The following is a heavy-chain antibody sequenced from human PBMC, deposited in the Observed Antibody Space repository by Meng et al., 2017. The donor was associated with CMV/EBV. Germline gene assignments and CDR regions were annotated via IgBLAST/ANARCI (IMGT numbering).Heavy chain of an antibody. D-gene: IGHD6-6*01. Sequence: QVQLVQSGGEGKKPGVSVKFSCKASGGTFSSYAISWGRPAPGQGLEWMGGIIPIFGTANYAQKFQGRVTITADESTSTAYMELSSLRSEDTAVYYCARDYSGIAARPGFDPWGQGTLVTVSS. V-gene: IGHV1-69*12. CDR3: ARDYSGIAARPGFDP. CDR1: GGTFSSYA. CDR2: IIPIFGTA. J-gene: IGHJ5*02.